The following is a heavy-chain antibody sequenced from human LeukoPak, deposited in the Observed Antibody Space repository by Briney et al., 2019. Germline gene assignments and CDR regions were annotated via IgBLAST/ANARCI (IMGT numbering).Heavy chain of an antibody. CDR3: ARDGTYCSSTSCQFHAFDI. CDR2: ISSSSSYI. V-gene: IGHV3-21*01. D-gene: IGHD2-2*01. CDR1: EFTFSKYS. Sequence: GGSLRLSCAGSEFTFSKYSMDWVRQAPGKGLEWVSSISSSSSYIYYADSVKGRFTISRDNAKNSLYLQMNNLGADDTAVYYCARDGTYCSSTSCQFHAFDIWGQGTMVTVSS. J-gene: IGHJ3*02.